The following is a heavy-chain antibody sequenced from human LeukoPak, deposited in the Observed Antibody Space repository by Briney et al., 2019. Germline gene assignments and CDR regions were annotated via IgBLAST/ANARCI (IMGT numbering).Heavy chain of an antibody. CDR3: VRIAAAGFDY. CDR1: EFTFSSYW. D-gene: IGHD6-13*01. V-gene: IGHV3-7*03. CDR2: IKQDGSEK. Sequence: QSGGSLRLSCAASEFTFSSYWMSWVRQAPGKGLEWVANIKQDGSEKYYVDSVKGRFAISRDNAKNSLYLQMNSLRAEDTAVYYCVRIAAAGFDYWGQGTLVTVSS. J-gene: IGHJ4*02.